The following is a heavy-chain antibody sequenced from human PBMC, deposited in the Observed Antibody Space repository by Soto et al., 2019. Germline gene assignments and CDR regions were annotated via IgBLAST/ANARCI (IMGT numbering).Heavy chain of an antibody. V-gene: IGHV1-18*01. J-gene: IGHJ3*02. CDR2: INTYNGNT. CDR1: GYTFTNYG. D-gene: IGHD6-13*01. CDR3: ARDLLYSTRATVRFDI. Sequence: VQLVQSGVEVKKPGASVKVSCKASGYTFTNYGISWVRQAPGQGLEWMGWINTYNGNTNYAQKAQGRVTMTTETSTSTAYMELRSLRPDDTAVYCCARDLLYSTRATVRFDIWGQGTMLTVSS.